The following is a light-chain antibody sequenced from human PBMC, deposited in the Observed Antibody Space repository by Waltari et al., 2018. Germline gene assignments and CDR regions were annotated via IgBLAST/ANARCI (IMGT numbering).Light chain of an antibody. Sequence: EIVLTQSPGTLSLSPGERATLSCRASQSVSSNYLAWYQQKPGPSPRLLISGASSRATGVPDRFNGRWSGTDFTLTISRLEPEDFAMYYCQQYGFSPEYTFGQGTKLEIK. V-gene: IGKV3-20*01. CDR1: QSVSSNY. J-gene: IGKJ2*01. CDR2: GAS. CDR3: QQYGFSPEYT.